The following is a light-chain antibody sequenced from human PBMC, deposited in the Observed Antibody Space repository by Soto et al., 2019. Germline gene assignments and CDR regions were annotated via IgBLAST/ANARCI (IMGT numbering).Light chain of an antibody. Sequence: EIVLTQSPATLSLSPVERATLSCRASQSVGSSLTWYQQKPGQAPRLLIFDASNRATGIPARFSGSGSGTDFTLTISSLEPEDFAVYYCQQRGNWFTFGQGTKLEIK. V-gene: IGKV3-11*01. CDR3: QQRGNWFT. CDR2: DAS. J-gene: IGKJ2*01. CDR1: QSVGSS.